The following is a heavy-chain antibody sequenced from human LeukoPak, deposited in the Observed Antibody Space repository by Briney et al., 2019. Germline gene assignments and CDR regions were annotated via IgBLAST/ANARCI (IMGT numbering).Heavy chain of an antibody. CDR2: IYTSGST. CDR3: ARDLKRQIMDTAMVTGWFYP. J-gene: IGHJ5*02. D-gene: IGHD5-18*01. V-gene: IGHV4-4*07. CDR1: CGSMSSYY. Sequence: TSETLSLTRTVSCGSMSSYYGSWIRQPAGKGLEWIGRIYTSGSTNYNPSLKSRVTMSVDTSKNQFSLKLSSVTAADTAVYYCARDLKRQIMDTAMVTGWFYPWGQGTLVTVSS.